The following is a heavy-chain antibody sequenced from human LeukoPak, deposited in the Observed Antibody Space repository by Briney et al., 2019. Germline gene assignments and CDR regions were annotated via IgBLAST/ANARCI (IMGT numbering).Heavy chain of an antibody. J-gene: IGHJ4*02. CDR3: ARQSDGGGSYPGY. Sequence: GESLKISCKGSGYIFTNYWIAWVRQMPGKGLEWMGIIYPGDSDTTYSPSFQGQVTISADTSISTAYLQWGSPKASDTAMYYCARQSDGGGSYPGYWGQGTLVTVSS. V-gene: IGHV5-51*01. CDR1: GYIFTNYW. D-gene: IGHD1-26*01. CDR2: IYPGDSDT.